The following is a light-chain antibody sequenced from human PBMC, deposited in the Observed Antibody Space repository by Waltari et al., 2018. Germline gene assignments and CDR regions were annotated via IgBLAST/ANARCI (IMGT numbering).Light chain of an antibody. CDR1: SSNIGTAY. V-gene: IGLV1-51*02. CDR2: EKS. Sequence: QSVLTQPPSVSAAPGQKVTISCPGSSSNIGTAYVSWYQQLPGTAPKLVIYEKSKRPSGLPDRCSGSKSGPSAALGITGLQTGDEADYYCGTWDTSLSALIFGGGTKLTVL. CDR3: GTWDTSLSALI. J-gene: IGLJ2*01.